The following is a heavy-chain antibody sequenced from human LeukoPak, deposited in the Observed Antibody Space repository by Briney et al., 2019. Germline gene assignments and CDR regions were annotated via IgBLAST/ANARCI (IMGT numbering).Heavy chain of an antibody. V-gene: IGHV4-61*01. CDR2: IYYSGST. CDR3: ASGYSYGYGFWYFDL. D-gene: IGHD5-18*01. CDR1: GGSVSSGSYY. J-gene: IGHJ2*01. Sequence: SETLSLTCTVSGGSVSSGSYYWSWIRQPPGKGLEWIGYIYYSGSTNYNPSLKSRDTISVDTSKNQFSLKLSSVTAADTAVYYCASGYSYGYGFWYFDLWGRGTLVTVSS.